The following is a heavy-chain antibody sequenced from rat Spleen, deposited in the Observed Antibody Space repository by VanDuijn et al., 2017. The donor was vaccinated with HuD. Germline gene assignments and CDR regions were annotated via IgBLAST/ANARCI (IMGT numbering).Heavy chain of an antibody. CDR1: GFTFSDYN. Sequence: EVQLVESGGGLVQPGRSLKLSCAASGFTFSDYNMAWVRQAPKKGLEWVATINYDGSSTYYRDSVKGRFTISRDNAKSTLYLQMDSLRSEDTATYYCATDRGYYSGHWYFDFWGPGTMVTVSS. CDR3: ATDRGYYSGHWYFDF. V-gene: IGHV5-7*01. CDR2: INYDGSST. D-gene: IGHD1-1*01. J-gene: IGHJ1*01.